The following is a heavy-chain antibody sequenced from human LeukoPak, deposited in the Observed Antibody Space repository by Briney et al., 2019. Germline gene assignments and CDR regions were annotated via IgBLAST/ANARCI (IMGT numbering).Heavy chain of an antibody. Sequence: GGSLRLSCAASGFTFDDYGMSWVRQAPGKGLEWVSGINWNGGSTGYADSVKGRFTISRDNAKNSLYLQMNSLRAEDTALHYCARVGSSSWYGGFDPWGQGTLVTVSS. V-gene: IGHV3-20*04. CDR2: INWNGGST. J-gene: IGHJ5*02. D-gene: IGHD6-13*01. CDR3: ARVGSSSWYGGFDP. CDR1: GFTFDDYG.